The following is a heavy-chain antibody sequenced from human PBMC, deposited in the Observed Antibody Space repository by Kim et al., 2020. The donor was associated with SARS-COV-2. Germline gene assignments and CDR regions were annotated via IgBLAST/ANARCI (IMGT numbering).Heavy chain of an antibody. D-gene: IGHD3-22*01. V-gene: IGHV1-18*01. J-gene: IGHJ4*02. CDR1: GYTFTSYG. CDR3: ARDVPPYYYDSSGYPFDY. Sequence: ASVKVSCNASGYTFTSYGISWVRQAPGQGLEWMGWISAYNGNTNYAQKLQGRVTMTTDTSTSTAYMELRSLRSDDTAVYYCARDVPPYYYDSSGYPFDYWGQGTLVTVSS. CDR2: ISAYNGNT.